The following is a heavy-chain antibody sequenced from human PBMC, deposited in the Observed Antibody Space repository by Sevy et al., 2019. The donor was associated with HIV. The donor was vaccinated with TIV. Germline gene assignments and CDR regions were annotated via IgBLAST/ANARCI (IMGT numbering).Heavy chain of an antibody. CDR3: AREEALRVTTHFDY. CDR1: GGSISSSNW. J-gene: IGHJ4*02. Sequence: KQPETLSLTCAVSGGSISSSNWWSWVRQPPGKGLEWIGEIYHSGSTNYNPSLKSRVTISVDKSKNQFSLKLSSVTAADTAVYYCAREEALRVTTHFDYWGQGTLVTVSS. D-gene: IGHD4-17*01. CDR2: IYHSGST. V-gene: IGHV4-4*03.